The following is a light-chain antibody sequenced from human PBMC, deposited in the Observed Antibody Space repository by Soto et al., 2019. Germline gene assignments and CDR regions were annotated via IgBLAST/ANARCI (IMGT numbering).Light chain of an antibody. CDR1: SSNIGSNN. CDR2: GSN. J-gene: IGLJ7*01. CDR3: ATWDDNLRV. Sequence: QAVVTQPPSASGTPGQRVTISCSGSSSNIGSNNVLWYQQFPGTAPKVVIYGSNQRPSGVPDRFTGSKSGTSASLAISGLRSEDEADYYCATWDDNLRVFGGGTQLTVL. V-gene: IGLV1-47*01.